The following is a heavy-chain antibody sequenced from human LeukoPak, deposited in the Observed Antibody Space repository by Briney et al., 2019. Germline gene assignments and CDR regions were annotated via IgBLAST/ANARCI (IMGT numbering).Heavy chain of an antibody. J-gene: IGHJ4*02. D-gene: IGHD2-8*01. CDR3: ARMLNGAVDQ. V-gene: IGHV4-59*01. CDR1: GGSISGYY. CDR2: IHSSGNT. Sequence: PSETLSLTCTVSGGSISGYYWNWIRQPPGKGLEWLGYIHSSGNTRYNPSLRSRVTMSVDTSKNQFSLMLSSVTAADTAVYYCARMLNGAVDQWGQGTLVTVSS.